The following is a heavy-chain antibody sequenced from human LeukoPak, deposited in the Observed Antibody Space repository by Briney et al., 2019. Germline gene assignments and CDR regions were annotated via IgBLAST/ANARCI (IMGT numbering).Heavy chain of an antibody. J-gene: IGHJ4*02. CDR2: ISYHGSNK. D-gene: IGHD3-22*01. CDR3: ARVGGYYLDYFDY. Sequence: GGSLRLSCAASGFTFSTYGMHWVRQAPGKGLEWVAVISYHGSNKYYADSVKGRFTISRDNSKNTLYLQMNSLRAEDTAVYYCARVGGYYLDYFDYWGQGTLVTVSS. CDR1: GFTFSTYG. V-gene: IGHV3-30-3*01.